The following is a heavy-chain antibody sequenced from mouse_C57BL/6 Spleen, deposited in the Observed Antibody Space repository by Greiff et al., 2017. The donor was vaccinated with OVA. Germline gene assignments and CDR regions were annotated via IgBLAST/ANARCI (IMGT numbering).Heavy chain of an antibody. V-gene: IGHV1-50*01. CDR3: ARGTGTSGTGWFAY. Sequence: VQLQQPGAELVKPGASVKLSCKASGYTFTSYWMQWVKQRPGQGLEWIGEIDPSDSYTNYNQKFKGKATLTVDTSSSTAYMQLSSLTSEDSAVYYCARGTGTSGTGWFAYWGQGTLVTVSA. CDR1: GYTFTSYW. D-gene: IGHD4-1*01. CDR2: IDPSDSYT. J-gene: IGHJ3*01.